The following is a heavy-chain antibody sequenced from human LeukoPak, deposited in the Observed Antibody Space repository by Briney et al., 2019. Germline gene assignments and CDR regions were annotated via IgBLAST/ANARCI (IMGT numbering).Heavy chain of an antibody. CDR3: AKPLPRYYDSTGYLDY. CDR2: ISGSGGST. CDR1: GFTFSSYA. J-gene: IGHJ4*02. V-gene: IGHV3-23*01. Sequence: PGGSLRLSCAASGFTFSSYAMSWVRQAPGKGLEWVSAISGSGGSTYYADSVKGRFTISRDNSKNTLYLQMNSLRAEDTAVYYCAKPLPRYYDSTGYLDYWGQGTLVTVSS. D-gene: IGHD3-22*01.